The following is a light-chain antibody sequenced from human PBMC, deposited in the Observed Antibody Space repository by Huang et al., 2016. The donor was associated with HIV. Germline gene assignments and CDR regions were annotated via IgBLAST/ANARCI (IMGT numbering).Light chain of an antibody. CDR1: QSVTSH. CDR2: DAS. CDR3: QQRSKWPALT. J-gene: IGKJ4*01. V-gene: IGKV3-11*01. Sequence: EIVLTQSPATLSLSPGERATLSCRASQSVTSHLAWYQQKPGQAPRLLIDDASNRATGIPARFSGSGSGTDFTVTISSLEPEDFAVYYCQQRSKWPALTFGGGTKVEIK.